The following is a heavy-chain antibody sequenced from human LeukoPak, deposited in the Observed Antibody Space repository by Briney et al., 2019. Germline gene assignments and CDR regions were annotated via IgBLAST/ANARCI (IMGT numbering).Heavy chain of an antibody. D-gene: IGHD3-9*01. CDR3: ARVALDLLRYFESEVPRGMDV. CDR1: GYTFTSYG. J-gene: IGHJ6*02. V-gene: IGHV1-18*01. CDR2: ISAYNGNT. Sequence: VSVKVSCKASGYTFTSYGISWVRQAPGQGLEWMGWISAYNGNTNYAQKLQGRVTMTTDTSTSTAYMELRSLRSDDTAVYYCARVALDLLRYFESEVPRGMDVWGQGTTVTVSS.